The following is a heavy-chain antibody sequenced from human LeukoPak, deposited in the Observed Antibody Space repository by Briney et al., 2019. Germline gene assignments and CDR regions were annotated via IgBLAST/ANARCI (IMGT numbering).Heavy chain of an antibody. CDR3: ALGYYYGSGSFDY. CDR1: GYSISSGYY. J-gene: IGHJ4*02. D-gene: IGHD3-10*01. V-gene: IGHV4-38-2*02. CDR2: IYHSGST. Sequence: SETLSLTCTVSGYSISSGYYWGWIRQPPGKWLEWIGSIYHSGSTYYNPSLKSRVTISVDTSKNQFSLKLSSVTAADTAVYYCALGYYYGSGSFDYWGQGTLVTVSS.